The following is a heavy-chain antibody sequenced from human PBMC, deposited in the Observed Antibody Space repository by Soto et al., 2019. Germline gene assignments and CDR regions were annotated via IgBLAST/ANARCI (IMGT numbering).Heavy chain of an antibody. Sequence: QEQLVESGGGVVQPGRSLRLFCAASGFTFSSYAMHWVRQAPGKGLEWVAVISYDGSNKYYADSVKGRFTISRDNSKNTLYLQMNSLRAEDTAVYYCSRDYGDYWGQGTLVTVSS. J-gene: IGHJ4*02. CDR1: GFTFSSYA. V-gene: IGHV3-30-3*01. CDR3: SRDYGDY. D-gene: IGHD4-17*01. CDR2: ISYDGSNK.